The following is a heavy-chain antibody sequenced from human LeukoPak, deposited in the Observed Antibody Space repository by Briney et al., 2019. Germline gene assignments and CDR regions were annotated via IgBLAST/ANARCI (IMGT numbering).Heavy chain of an antibody. Sequence: GGSLRLSCAASGFTFSSYAMSWVRQAPGKGLEWVSAISGSGGSTYYADSVKGRFTISRDSSKNTLYLQMNSLRAEDTAVYYCAKDPYDDYGDYADFQHWGQGTLVTVSS. D-gene: IGHD4-17*01. CDR3: AKDPYDDYGDYADFQH. J-gene: IGHJ1*01. CDR1: GFTFSSYA. CDR2: ISGSGGST. V-gene: IGHV3-23*01.